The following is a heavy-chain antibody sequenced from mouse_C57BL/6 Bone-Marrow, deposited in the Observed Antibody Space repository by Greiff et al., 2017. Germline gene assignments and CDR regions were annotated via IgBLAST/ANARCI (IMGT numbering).Heavy chain of an antibody. D-gene: IGHD1-1*01. V-gene: IGHV1-85*01. CDR1: GYTFTSYD. Sequence: VKLQESGPELVKPGASVKLSCKASGYTFTSYDINWVKQRHGQGLEWFGRIYPRDGSTKHNEKFKGKATLTVDTSSSTAYMELHSLTSEDSAVYFCARDCGSSYCYFDVWGTGTTVTVSS. J-gene: IGHJ1*03. CDR2: IYPRDGST. CDR3: ARDCGSSYCYFDV.